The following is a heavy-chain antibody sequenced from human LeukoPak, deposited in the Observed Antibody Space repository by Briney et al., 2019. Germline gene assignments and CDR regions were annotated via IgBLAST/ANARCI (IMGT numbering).Heavy chain of an antibody. CDR2: IYYSGST. Sequence: KPSETLSLTCTVSGGSISSYYWSWIRQPPGKGLEWIGYIYYSGSTNYNPSLKSRVTISVDTSKNQFSLKLSSVTAADTAVYYCARYYYDSSGYMSPTWFDPWGQGTLVTVSS. J-gene: IGHJ5*02. D-gene: IGHD3-22*01. CDR3: ARYYYDSSGYMSPTWFDP. CDR1: GGSISSYY. V-gene: IGHV4-59*01.